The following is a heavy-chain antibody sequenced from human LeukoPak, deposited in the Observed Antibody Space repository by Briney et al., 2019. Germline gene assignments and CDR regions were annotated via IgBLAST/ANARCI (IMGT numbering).Heavy chain of an antibody. J-gene: IGHJ3*02. D-gene: IGHD5-18*01. CDR1: GYTFTSYG. Sequence: ASVKVSCKASGYTFTSYGISWVRQAPGQGLEWMGWISAYNGNTNYAQKLQGRVSMTTDTSTSTAYMELRGLRSDDTAVYYCARIYSYGYNAFDIWGQGTMVTVSS. CDR2: ISAYNGNT. V-gene: IGHV1-18*04. CDR3: ARIYSYGYNAFDI.